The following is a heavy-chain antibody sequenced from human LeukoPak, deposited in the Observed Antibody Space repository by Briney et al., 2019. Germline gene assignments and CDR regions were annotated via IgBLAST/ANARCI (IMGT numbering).Heavy chain of an antibody. CDR1: GFTFNKAW. CDR2: IKSKTNGGTT. CDR3: LCSFDY. V-gene: IGHV3-15*01. Sequence: GGSLRLSCAASGFTFNKAWMNWVRQAPGKGLEWVGRIKSKTNGGTTDYAAPVKGRFTISRDDSKDTLSLQMNSLKTEDTAVYYCLCSFDYWGQGTLVTVSS. D-gene: IGHD3-10*02. J-gene: IGHJ4*02.